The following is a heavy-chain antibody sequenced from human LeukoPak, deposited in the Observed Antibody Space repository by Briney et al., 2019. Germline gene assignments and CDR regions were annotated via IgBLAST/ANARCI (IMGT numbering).Heavy chain of an antibody. CDR2: ISAYNSNT. Sequence: GASVKVSCKASGYTFTSYGISWVRQAPGQGLEWMGWISAYNSNTNYAQKLQGRVTMTTDTSTSTAYMELRSLRSDDTAVYYCARALGSSGWYLWGYWGQGTLVTVSS. CDR3: ARALGSSGWYLWGY. CDR1: GYTFTSYG. D-gene: IGHD6-19*01. J-gene: IGHJ4*02. V-gene: IGHV1-18*01.